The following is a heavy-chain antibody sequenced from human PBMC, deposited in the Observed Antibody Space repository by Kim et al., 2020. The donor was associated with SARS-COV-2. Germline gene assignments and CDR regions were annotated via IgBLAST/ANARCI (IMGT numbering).Heavy chain of an antibody. CDR2: ISYDGSNK. CDR3: ARVGLELGIAFDY. CDR1: GFTFSSYA. V-gene: IGHV3-30-3*01. D-gene: IGHD1-7*01. J-gene: IGHJ4*02. Sequence: GGSLRLSCAASGFTFSSYAMHWVRQAPGKGLEWVAVISYDGSNKYYADSVKGRFTISRDNSKNTLYLQMNSLRAEDTAVYYCARVGLELGIAFDYWGQGT.